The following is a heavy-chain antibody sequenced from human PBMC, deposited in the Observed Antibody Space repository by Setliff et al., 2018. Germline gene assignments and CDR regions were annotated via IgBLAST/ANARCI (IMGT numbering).Heavy chain of an antibody. D-gene: IGHD3-22*01. V-gene: IGHV3-7*01. J-gene: IGHJ5*02. CDR1: GFTFSTYW. Sequence: GGSLRLSCAASGFTFSTYWMSWVRQTPGKGLEWVANIKQDGSDIKYVDSVKGRFTISRDNAKNSLYLQMNNLRAEDTAVYHCARGARLYETDHHYYGRLDPWGQGTLVTVSS. CDR2: IKQDGSDI. CDR3: ARGARLYETDHHYYGRLDP.